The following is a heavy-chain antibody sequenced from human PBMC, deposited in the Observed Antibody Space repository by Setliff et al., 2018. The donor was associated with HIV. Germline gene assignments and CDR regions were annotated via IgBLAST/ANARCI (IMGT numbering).Heavy chain of an antibody. CDR2: IYHSGST. CDR1: GYSISSGYY. V-gene: IGHV4-38-2*02. CDR3: AREQYHFVVDYYYYYGMDV. D-gene: IGHD2-15*01. Sequence: PSETLSLTCAVSGYSISSGYYWGWIRQPPGKGLEWIGSIYHSGSTYYNPSLKSRVTISVDTSKNQFSLKLSSVTAADTAIYYCAREQYHFVVDYYYYYGMDVCGQGNTVTVSS. J-gene: IGHJ6*02.